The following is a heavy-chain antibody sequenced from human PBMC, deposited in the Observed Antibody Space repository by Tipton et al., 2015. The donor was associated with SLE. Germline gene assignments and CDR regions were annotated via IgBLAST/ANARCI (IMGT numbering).Heavy chain of an antibody. CDR3: ARDRGSWRPEYFQH. CDR2: IYHSGST. CDR1: GGSISSGGYS. J-gene: IGHJ1*01. Sequence: TLSLTCAVSGGSISSGGYSWSWIRQPPGKGLEWIGYIYHSGSTYYNPSLKSRVTISVDTSKNQFSLKLSSVTAADTAVYYCARDRGSWRPEYFQHWGQGTLVTVSS. D-gene: IGHD1-26*01. V-gene: IGHV4-30-2*01.